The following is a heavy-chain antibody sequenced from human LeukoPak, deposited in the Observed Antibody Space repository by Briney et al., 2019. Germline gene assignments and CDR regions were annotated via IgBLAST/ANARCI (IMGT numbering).Heavy chain of an antibody. Sequence: GGSLRLSCAASGFTFSSYAMSWVRQAPGKGLEWVSAISGSGGSTYYADSVKGRFTISRDNSQNTLYLQMNRLRAEDTAVYYCARDESPFIVVVPAAHQTGQDYWGQGTLVTVSS. V-gene: IGHV3-23*01. J-gene: IGHJ4*02. CDR1: GFTFSSYA. CDR3: ARDESPFIVVVPAAHQTGQDY. CDR2: ISGSGGST. D-gene: IGHD2-2*01.